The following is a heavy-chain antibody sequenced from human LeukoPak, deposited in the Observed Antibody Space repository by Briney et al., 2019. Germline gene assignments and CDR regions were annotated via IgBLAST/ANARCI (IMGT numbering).Heavy chain of an antibody. CDR1: GFTFSSYS. D-gene: IGHD1-26*01. V-gene: IGHV3-21*01. CDR2: ISSSSSYI. J-gene: IGHJ4*02. CDR3: ARDQPPVGATTGD. Sequence: PGGSLRLSCAASGFTFSSYSMNWVRQAPGKGLEWVSSISSSSSYIYYADSVKGRFTISRDNAKNSLYLQMNSLRAEDTAVYYCARDQPPVGATTGDWGQGTLVSVSS.